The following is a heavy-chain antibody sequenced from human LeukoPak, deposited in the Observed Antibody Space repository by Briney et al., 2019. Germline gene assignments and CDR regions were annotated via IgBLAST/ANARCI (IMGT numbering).Heavy chain of an antibody. CDR3: ARGVGGSYYLSIDY. V-gene: IGHV3-23*01. CDR2: ISVSAGNT. Sequence: GGSLRLSCAASGFTFSSYAMSWVRQAPGKGLEWVSAISVSAGNTYYPDSVKGRFTISRDNSKNTLYLQMKSLRAEDTAVYYCARGVGGSYYLSIDYWGQGTLVTVSS. D-gene: IGHD1-26*01. J-gene: IGHJ4*02. CDR1: GFTFSSYA.